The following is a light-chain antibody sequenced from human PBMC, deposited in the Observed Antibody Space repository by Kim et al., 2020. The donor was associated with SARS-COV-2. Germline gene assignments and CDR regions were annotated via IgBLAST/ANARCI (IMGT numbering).Light chain of an antibody. Sequence: GPVTLTFGSSTGAVTSGHYPYWLQQKPGQAPRTLISDTSNKHSWTPARFSGSLLGGKAALTLSGAQPEDEADYYCFLSYNNARFWVFGGGTQLTVL. V-gene: IGLV7-46*01. CDR1: TGAVTSGHY. J-gene: IGLJ3*02. CDR3: FLSYNNARFWV. CDR2: DTS.